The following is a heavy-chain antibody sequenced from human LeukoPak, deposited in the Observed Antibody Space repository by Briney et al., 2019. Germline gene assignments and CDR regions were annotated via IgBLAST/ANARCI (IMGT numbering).Heavy chain of an antibody. V-gene: IGHV1-69*13. CDR3: ASCRDYDFWSGYPFLDY. D-gene: IGHD3-3*01. Sequence: ASVKVSCQASGGTFISYAISWVRQAPGQGLEWMGGIIPIFGTANYAQKFQGRVTITADESTSTAYMELSSLRSEDTAVYYCASCRDYDFWSGYPFLDYWGQGTLVTVSS. CDR1: GGTFISYA. CDR2: IIPIFGTA. J-gene: IGHJ4*02.